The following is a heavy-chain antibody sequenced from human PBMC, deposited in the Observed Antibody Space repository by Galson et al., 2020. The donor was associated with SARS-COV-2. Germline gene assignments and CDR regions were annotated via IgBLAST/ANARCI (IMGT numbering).Heavy chain of an antibody. D-gene: IGHD1-1*01. J-gene: IGHJ4*02. Sequence: GGSLRLSCAASGFTVSGHYMSWVRQAPGKGPEWVSVTSPDGATYYAASLRGRFTVSRDNYRNTLSLQMNSLRAEDTALYYCAIDQNVWGQGTLVTVSS. CDR3: AIDQNV. CDR1: GFTVSGHY. CDR2: TSPDGAT. V-gene: IGHV3-53*01.